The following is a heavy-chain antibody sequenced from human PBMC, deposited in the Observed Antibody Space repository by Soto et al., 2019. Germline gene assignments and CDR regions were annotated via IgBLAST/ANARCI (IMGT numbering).Heavy chain of an antibody. D-gene: IGHD1-7*01. CDR2: ISYDGSNK. V-gene: IGHV3-30*18. CDR1: GFTFSSYG. CDR3: ANWNYESGGMDV. J-gene: IGHJ6*02. Sequence: QVQLVESGGGVVQPGRSLRLSCAASGFTFSSYGMHWVRQAPGKGLEWVAAISYDGSNKYYADSVKGRFTISRDNSKNTLYLQMNSLRAEDTAVYYCANWNYESGGMDVWGQGTTVTVSS.